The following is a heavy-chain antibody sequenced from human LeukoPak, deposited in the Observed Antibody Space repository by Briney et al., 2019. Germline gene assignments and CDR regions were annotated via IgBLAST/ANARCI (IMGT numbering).Heavy chain of an antibody. D-gene: IGHD4-17*01. Sequence: ASVKVSCKASGGTFSSYAISWVRQAPGQGLEWMGIINPSGGSTSYAQKFQGRVTMTRDTSTSTVYMELSSLRSEDTAVYYCARTNGDYDLYFDYWGQGTLVTVSS. CDR2: INPSGGST. J-gene: IGHJ4*02. CDR1: GGTFSSYA. CDR3: ARTNGDYDLYFDY. V-gene: IGHV1-46*01.